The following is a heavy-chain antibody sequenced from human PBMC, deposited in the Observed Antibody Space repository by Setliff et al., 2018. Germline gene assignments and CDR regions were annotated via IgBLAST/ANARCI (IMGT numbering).Heavy chain of an antibody. CDR2: IIPIFGTA. V-gene: IGHV1-69*05. CDR1: GGTFSSYA. Sequence: SVKVSCKASGGTFSSYAISWVRQAPGQGLEWMGRIIPIFGTANYAQKFQGRVTMTTDTSTSTAYMELRSLRSDDTAVYYCARGYSYGPFGYWGQGTLVTVSS. CDR3: ARGYSYGPFGY. D-gene: IGHD5-18*01. J-gene: IGHJ4*02.